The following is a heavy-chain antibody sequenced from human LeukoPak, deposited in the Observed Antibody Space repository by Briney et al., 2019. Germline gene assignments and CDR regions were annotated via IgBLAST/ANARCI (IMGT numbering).Heavy chain of an antibody. CDR2: MNPNSGNT. V-gene: IGHV1-8*01. J-gene: IGHJ5*02. Sequence: ASVKVSCKASGYTFTSYDINWVRQATGQGLEWMGWMNPNSGNTGYAQKFQGRVTMTRNTSISTAYMELSSLRSEDTAVYYCARVVQPRYQLLYVNWFDPWGQGTLVAVSS. CDR1: GYTFTSYD. D-gene: IGHD2-2*02. CDR3: ARVVQPRYQLLYVNWFDP.